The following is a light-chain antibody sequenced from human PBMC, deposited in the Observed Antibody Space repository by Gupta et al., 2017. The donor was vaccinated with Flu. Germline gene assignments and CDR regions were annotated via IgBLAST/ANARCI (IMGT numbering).Light chain of an antibody. CDR1: ALSKKN. Sequence: GKTARITCPGEALSKKNTQWYQQKSGQAPVLVIYEDTKRPSGIAQRFSGSTSGTMATLTITGAQVEDEGDYYCYSADSTGNCWVFGGGTKLTVL. CDR2: EDT. CDR3: YSADSTGNCWV. V-gene: IGLV3-10*01. J-gene: IGLJ3*02.